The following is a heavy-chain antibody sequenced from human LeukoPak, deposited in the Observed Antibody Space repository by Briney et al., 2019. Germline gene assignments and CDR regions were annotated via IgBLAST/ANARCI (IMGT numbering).Heavy chain of an antibody. CDR3: ARPLASGWFDP. J-gene: IGHJ5*02. CDR1: GYIFTGHY. Sequence: ASVKVSCKASGYIFTGHYMHWVRQAPGQGLEWMGWINPNSGGTNYAQKFQGRVTLTRDTSISTAYMALSRLRSDDTAVYYCARPLASGWFDPWGQGTLVTVSS. CDR2: INPNSGGT. D-gene: IGHD3-3*01. V-gene: IGHV1-2*02.